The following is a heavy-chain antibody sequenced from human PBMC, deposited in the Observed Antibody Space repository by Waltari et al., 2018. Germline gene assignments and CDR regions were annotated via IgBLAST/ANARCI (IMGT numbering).Heavy chain of an antibody. V-gene: IGHV4-4*02. CDR2: VHHGGTT. D-gene: IGHD3-3*01. J-gene: IGHJ4*02. CDR1: GGFLSSXW. Sequence: HLEESGPXLXGTSGXLSXTCTFSGGFLSSXWWSWVRKPPTKGLEWIGEVHHGGTTYYNTSLQSXVTISMDNSRNQFSLRLXSVAAADTXTXYCXSHVSESGQRGXDNWGQGILVTVXS. CDR3: XSHVSESGQRGXDN.